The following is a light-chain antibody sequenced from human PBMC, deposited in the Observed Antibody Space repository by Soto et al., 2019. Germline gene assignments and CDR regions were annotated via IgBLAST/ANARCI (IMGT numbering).Light chain of an antibody. J-gene: IGKJ1*01. Sequence: DIQMTQSPSSLSASVGDRVIITSWATQGVRRYLAGFQQRPGEAPKLLIFGASTLQNGVPARFSGGRFGTEFTLTITRLQPEVFAPYYCHQVYTYPRTFGQGTKVDTK. V-gene: IGKV1-9*01. CDR1: QGVRRY. CDR2: GAS. CDR3: HQVYTYPRT.